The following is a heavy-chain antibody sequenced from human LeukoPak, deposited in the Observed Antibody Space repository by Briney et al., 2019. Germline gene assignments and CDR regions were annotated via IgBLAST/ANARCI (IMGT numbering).Heavy chain of an antibody. V-gene: IGHV4-4*09. J-gene: IGHJ4*02. D-gene: IGHD3-10*01. CDR2: IYTSGST. CDR1: GGSISSYY. CDR3: ASGGYGSGSYPFDY. Sequence: SETLSLTCTVSGGSISSYYWSWIRQPPGKGLEWIGYIYTSGSTNYNPSLKSRVTISVDTSKNQFSLKLSSVTAADTAVYYCASGGYGSGSYPFDYWGQGTLVTVSS.